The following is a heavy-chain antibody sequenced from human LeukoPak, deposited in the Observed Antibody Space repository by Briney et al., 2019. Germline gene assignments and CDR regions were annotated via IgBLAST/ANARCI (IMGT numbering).Heavy chain of an antibody. J-gene: IGHJ4*02. Sequence: APVKVSCEASGYTFTGYYMHWVRQAPGQGLEWMGIINPSGGSTSYAQKFQGRVTMTRDMSTSTVYMELSSLRSEDTAVYYCARDSLAAAGYYFDYWGQGTLVTVSS. CDR1: GYTFTGYY. CDR2: INPSGGST. V-gene: IGHV1-46*01. CDR3: ARDSLAAAGYYFDY. D-gene: IGHD6-13*01.